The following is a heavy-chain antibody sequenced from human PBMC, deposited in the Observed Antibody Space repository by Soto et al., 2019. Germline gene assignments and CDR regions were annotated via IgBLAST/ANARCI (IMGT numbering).Heavy chain of an antibody. D-gene: IGHD4-4*01. Sequence: VGSLRVSCAASGFTFSYYWIHWVRQAPGKGLVWVSRINGDGNSISYADSVKGRFTISRDNGKNTLYLQMSSLRAEDTALYYCARGDAYSFDSWGQRTLVTVSS. CDR3: ARGDAYSFDS. CDR1: GFTFSYYW. CDR2: INGDGNSI. V-gene: IGHV3-74*01. J-gene: IGHJ4*02.